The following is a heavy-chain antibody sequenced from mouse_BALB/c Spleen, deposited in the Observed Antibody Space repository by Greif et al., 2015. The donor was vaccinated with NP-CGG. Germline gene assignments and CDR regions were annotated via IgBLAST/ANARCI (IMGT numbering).Heavy chain of an antibody. CDR1: GFNIKDTY. CDR2: IGPANGNT. J-gene: IGHJ4*01. CDR3: ASRTTVVATGRWAMDY. D-gene: IGHD1-1*01. V-gene: IGHV14-3*02. Sequence: VQLQQSRAELVKPGASVKLSCTASGFNIKDTYMHWVKQRPEQGLEWIGRIGPANGNTKYDPKFQGKATITADPSSNTAYLQLSSLTSEDTAVYYCASRTTVVATGRWAMDYWGQGTSVTVSS.